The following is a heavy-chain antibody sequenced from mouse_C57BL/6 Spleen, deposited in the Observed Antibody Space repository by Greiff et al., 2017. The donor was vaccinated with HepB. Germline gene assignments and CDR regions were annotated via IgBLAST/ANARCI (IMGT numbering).Heavy chain of an antibody. D-gene: IGHD4-1*01. CDR3: ARPELGRREYFDY. CDR2: INPNNGGT. Sequence: EVQLQQSGPELVKPGASVKISCKASGYTFTDYYMNWVKQSHGKSLEWIGDINPNNGGTSYNQKFKGKATLTVDKSSSTAYMELRSLTSEDSAVYYCARPELGRREYFDYWGQGTTLTVSS. CDR1: GYTFTDYY. J-gene: IGHJ2*01. V-gene: IGHV1-26*01.